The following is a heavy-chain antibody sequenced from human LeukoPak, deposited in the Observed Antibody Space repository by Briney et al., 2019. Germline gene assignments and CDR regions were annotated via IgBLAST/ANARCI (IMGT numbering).Heavy chain of an antibody. CDR1: GGTFSSYA. J-gene: IGHJ4*02. Sequence: SVKVSCKASGGTFSSYAISWVRQAPGQGLEWMGGILPIFGTANYAQKFQGRVTITADESTSTAYMELSSLRSEDTAVYYCASDHDLWGSGTHGDYWGQGTLVTVSS. CDR3: ASDHDLWGSGTHGDY. V-gene: IGHV1-69*13. D-gene: IGHD3-10*01. CDR2: ILPIFGTA.